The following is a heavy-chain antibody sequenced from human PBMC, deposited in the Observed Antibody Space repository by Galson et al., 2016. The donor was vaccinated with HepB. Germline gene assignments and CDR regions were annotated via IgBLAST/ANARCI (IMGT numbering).Heavy chain of an antibody. Sequence: SLRLSCAASGFTFDNYTMNWLRQAPGKGLEWVSSVSHSSTYVYYADSVEGRFTISRDNAKNSLYLEMNSLRVEDTAVFYCARSLGWYFDVWGRGTLVKVS. D-gene: IGHD6-6*01. V-gene: IGHV3-21*01. J-gene: IGHJ2*01. CDR3: ARSLGWYFDV. CDR1: GFTFDNYT. CDR2: VSHSSTYV.